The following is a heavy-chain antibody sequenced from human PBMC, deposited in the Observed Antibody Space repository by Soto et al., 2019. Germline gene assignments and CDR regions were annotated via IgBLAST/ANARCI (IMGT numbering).Heavy chain of an antibody. D-gene: IGHD3-22*01. CDR3: ARDSRGYYDSSGRYHYYYYGMDV. V-gene: IGHV4-31*03. CDR1: GGSISSGGYY. Sequence: PSETLSLTCTVSGGSISSGGYYWSWIRQHPGKGLEWIGYIYYSGSTYYNPSLKSRVTISVDTSKNQFSLKLSSVTAADTAVYYRARDSRGYYDSSGRYHYYYYGMDVWGQGTTVTVSS. CDR2: IYYSGST. J-gene: IGHJ6*02.